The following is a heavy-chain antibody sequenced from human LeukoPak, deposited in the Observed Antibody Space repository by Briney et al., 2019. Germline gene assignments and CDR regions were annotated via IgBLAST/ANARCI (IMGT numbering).Heavy chain of an antibody. D-gene: IGHD1-26*01. V-gene: IGHV4-39*01. J-gene: IGHJ4*02. CDR1: GGSISSSSYY. Sequence: KTSETLSLTCTVSGGSISSSSYYWGWIRQPPGKGLEWIGSIYYSGSTYYNPSLKSRVTISVDTSKNQFSLKLTSVTAADTAVYYCASGGVGARPDWGQGTLVIVSS. CDR2: IYYSGST. CDR3: ASGGVGARPD.